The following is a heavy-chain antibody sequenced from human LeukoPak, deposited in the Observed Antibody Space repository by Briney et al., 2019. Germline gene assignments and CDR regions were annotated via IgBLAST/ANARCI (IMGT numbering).Heavy chain of an antibody. Sequence: GGSLRLSCAASGFTFSSYGMHWVRQAPGKGPEWVAVISYDGSNKYYADSVKGRFTISRDNSKNTLYLQMNSLRAEDTAVYYCAKDSSEYSSSFDYWGQGTLVTVSS. CDR1: GFTFSSYG. J-gene: IGHJ4*02. CDR2: ISYDGSNK. D-gene: IGHD6-6*01. V-gene: IGHV3-30*18. CDR3: AKDSSEYSSSFDY.